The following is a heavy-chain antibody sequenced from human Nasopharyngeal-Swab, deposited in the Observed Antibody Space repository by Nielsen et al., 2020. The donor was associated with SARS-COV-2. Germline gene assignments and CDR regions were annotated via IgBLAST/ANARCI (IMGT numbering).Heavy chain of an antibody. V-gene: IGHV3-23*01. CDR1: GFTFSDYA. D-gene: IGHD2-21*02. CDR3: ARFSRCDDDCPSDY. J-gene: IGHJ4*02. Sequence: GESLKISCTPSGFTFSDYATNWVRLAPEKGLEWVASITSRGDRTYYGDSVKGRFTIFRENYKNTLYLQLNSLRAEDTARYYCARFSRCDDDCPSDYWGQGTLVTVSS. CDR2: ITSRGDRT.